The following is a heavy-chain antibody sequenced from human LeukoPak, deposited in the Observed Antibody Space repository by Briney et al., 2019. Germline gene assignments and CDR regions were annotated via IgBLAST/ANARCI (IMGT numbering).Heavy chain of an antibody. J-gene: IGHJ4*02. Sequence: GGSLRLSCAASGFTFSSYAMSWVRQAPGKGLEWVSAISGSGGSTYYADSVKGRFTISRDNSKNTLYLQMNSLRAEDTAVYYCAKSPGYAVVPAAMYFDYWGQGTLVTVSS. V-gene: IGHV3-23*01. D-gene: IGHD2-2*01. CDR1: GFTFSSYA. CDR2: ISGSGGST. CDR3: AKSPGYAVVPAAMYFDY.